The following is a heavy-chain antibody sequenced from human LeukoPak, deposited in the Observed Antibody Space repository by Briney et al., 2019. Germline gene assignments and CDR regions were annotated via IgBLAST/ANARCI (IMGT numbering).Heavy chain of an antibody. J-gene: IGHJ5*02. Sequence: GRSLRLSCTTSGFTFGEYPMSWVRQAPGKGLEWVGFIRSKAYGGTTEYAASVKGRFTISRDDSKSIAYLQMNSLTTEDTAVYYCTRCRYCSGGSRPNWFDPWGQGTLVTVSS. D-gene: IGHD2-15*01. CDR1: GFTFGEYP. V-gene: IGHV3-49*04. CDR3: TRCRYCSGGSRPNWFDP. CDR2: IRSKAYGGTT.